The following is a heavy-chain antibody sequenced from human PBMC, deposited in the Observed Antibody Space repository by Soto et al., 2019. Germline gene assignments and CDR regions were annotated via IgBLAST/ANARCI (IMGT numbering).Heavy chain of an antibody. Sequence: GASVKVSCKASGYTFTTYAIHWLRQAPGQRLEWLGWISIGNGYTKYSAKFQDRVTITWDTSATTAYIQLSSLISEDTAVYYCARFRSLGYNFFDYWGQGTLVTVSS. J-gene: IGHJ4*02. CDR2: ISIGNGYT. D-gene: IGHD3-16*02. CDR3: ARFRSLGYNFFDY. V-gene: IGHV1-3*04. CDR1: GYTFTTYA.